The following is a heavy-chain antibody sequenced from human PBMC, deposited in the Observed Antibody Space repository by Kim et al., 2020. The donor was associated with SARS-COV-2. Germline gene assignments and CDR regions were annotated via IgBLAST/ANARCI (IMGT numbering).Heavy chain of an antibody. J-gene: IGHJ3*01. CDR1: GDTFNNFS. CDR2: IIPLLGIT. D-gene: IGHD2-2*02. Sequence: SVKVSCKASGDTFNNFSISWVRQAPGQGLEWVGRIIPLLGITNYAQQFQGRVTFTADKSTSTAYMELSSLRSEGTAVYYCARDRGGSSSSTSCYNDFDV. V-gene: IGHV1-69*04. CDR3: ARDRGGSSSSTSCYNDFDV.